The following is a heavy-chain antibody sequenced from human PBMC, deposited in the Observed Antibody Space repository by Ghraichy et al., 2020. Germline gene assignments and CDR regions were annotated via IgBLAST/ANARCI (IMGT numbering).Heavy chain of an antibody. V-gene: IGHV4-34*01. CDR3: ARGWRDGYKKHKGFPKSHWYFDL. CDR2: INHSGST. Sequence: SETLSLTCAVYGGSFSGYYWSWIRQPPGKGLEWIGEINHSGSTNYNPSLKSRVTISVDTSKNQFSLKLSSVTAADTAVYYCARGWRDGYKKHKGFPKSHWYFDLWGRGTLVTVSS. CDR1: GGSFSGYY. J-gene: IGHJ2*01. D-gene: IGHD5-24*01.